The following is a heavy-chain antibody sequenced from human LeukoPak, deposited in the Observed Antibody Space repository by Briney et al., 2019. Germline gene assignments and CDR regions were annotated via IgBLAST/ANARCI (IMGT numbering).Heavy chain of an antibody. J-gene: IGHJ4*02. CDR1: GGSISSYY. CDR2: IYYSGST. CDR3: ARHYDWVSRFDY. Sequence: SETLSLTCTVSGGSISSYYWSWIRQPPGKGLEWIGYIYYSGSTNYNPSLKSRVTISADTSKNQFSLKLSSVTAADTAVYYCARHYDWVSRFDYWGQGTLVTVSS. V-gene: IGHV4-59*08. D-gene: IGHD3-16*01.